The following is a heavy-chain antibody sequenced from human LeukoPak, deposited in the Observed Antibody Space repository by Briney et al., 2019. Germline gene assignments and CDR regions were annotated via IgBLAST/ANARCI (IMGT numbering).Heavy chain of an antibody. D-gene: IGHD1-1*01. J-gene: IGHJ4*02. V-gene: IGHV4-34*01. Sequence: SETLSLTCTVYGESFSVYYWSWTRQPPGKGLEWIGEINHSGSTNYNPSLKSRVIISLDTSKNLFSLKLTSMTAADTAVYYCASTERWSTTCPLDYWGQGTLVTVSS. CDR2: INHSGST. CDR1: GESFSVYY. CDR3: ASTERWSTTCPLDY.